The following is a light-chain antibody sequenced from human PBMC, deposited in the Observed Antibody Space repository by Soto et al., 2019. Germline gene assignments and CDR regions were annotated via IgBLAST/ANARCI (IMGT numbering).Light chain of an antibody. J-gene: IGKJ5*01. V-gene: IGKV3-11*01. CDR2: DAS. Sequence: EIVLTHSPATLSLSPGEIATLSCRSSQSVSSYLAWYQQKPGQAPRLLIYDASNRATGIPARFSGSGSGTDFTLTISSLEPEDFAVYYCQQYVSLPITCGKGKRREIK. CDR3: QQYVSLPIT. CDR1: QSVSSY.